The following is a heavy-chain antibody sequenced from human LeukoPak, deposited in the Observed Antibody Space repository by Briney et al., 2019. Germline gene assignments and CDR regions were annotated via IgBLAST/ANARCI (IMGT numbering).Heavy chain of an antibody. CDR1: GFTFSSYA. D-gene: IGHD1-14*01. Sequence: GGSLRLSCAASGFTFSSYAMSWVRQAPGRGLEWVSGIYGSGGASFYADSVKGRFTISRDNSQNTVFLQMDSLRDEDTALYYCAKDLRKDGIWDIDYWGQGTLVTVSS. J-gene: IGHJ4*02. CDR2: IYGSGGAS. V-gene: IGHV3-23*01. CDR3: AKDLRKDGIWDIDY.